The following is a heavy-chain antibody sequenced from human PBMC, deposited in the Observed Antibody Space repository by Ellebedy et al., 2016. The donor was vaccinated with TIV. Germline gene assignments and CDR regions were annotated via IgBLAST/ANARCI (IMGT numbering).Heavy chain of an antibody. D-gene: IGHD3-22*01. Sequence: AASVKVSCKASGYTFTSCYMHWLRQAPRQGLEWMGIINPSGGSTSYAQKFQCRVTMTRDTSTSTVYMELSSLRSEDTAVYYCSRDTAYDSSGYTDAFDIWGQGTMVTVSS. CDR3: SRDTAYDSSGYTDAFDI. CDR2: INPSGGST. CDR1: GYTFTSCY. J-gene: IGHJ3*02. V-gene: IGHV1-46*01.